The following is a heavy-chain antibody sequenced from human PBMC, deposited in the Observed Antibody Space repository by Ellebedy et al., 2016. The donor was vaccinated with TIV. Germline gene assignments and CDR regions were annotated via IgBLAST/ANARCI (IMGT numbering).Heavy chain of an antibody. V-gene: IGHV1-46*01. CDR2: INPSGGST. Sequence: AASVKVSCKASGGTFSSYAISWVRQAPGQGLEWMGIINPSGGSTSYAQKFQGRVTITRDTSASTAYMELSSLRSEDTAVYYCARRVGATVNWFDPWGQGTLVTVSS. J-gene: IGHJ5*02. D-gene: IGHD1-26*01. CDR3: ARRVGATVNWFDP. CDR1: GGTFSSYA.